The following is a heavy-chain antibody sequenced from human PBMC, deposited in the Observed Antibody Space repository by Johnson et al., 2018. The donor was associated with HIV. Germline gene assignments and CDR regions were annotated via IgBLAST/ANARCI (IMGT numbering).Heavy chain of an antibody. V-gene: IGHV3-30*02. CDR2: IRYDGSNK. Sequence: QVQLVESGGGVVQPGGSLRLSCAASAFTFSSYGMHWVRQAPGKGLEWVALIRYDGSNKYYADSVKGRFTISRDNSKNTLYLQMNSLRAEDTAVYYCAKVGLYSGYEYDAFDIWGQGTMVTVSS. D-gene: IGHD5-12*01. CDR1: AFTFSSYG. J-gene: IGHJ3*02. CDR3: AKVGLYSGYEYDAFDI.